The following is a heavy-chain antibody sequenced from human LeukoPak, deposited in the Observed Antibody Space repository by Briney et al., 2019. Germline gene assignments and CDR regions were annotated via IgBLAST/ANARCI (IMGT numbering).Heavy chain of an antibody. D-gene: IGHD5/OR15-5a*01. J-gene: IGHJ1*01. V-gene: IGHV1-2*02. CDR2: VFPHSGDT. CDR1: GYTFTDYY. Sequence: GASVKVSCKASGYTFTDYYIHWVRQAPGEGLEWVGWVFPHSGDTYYAQRFHGRVAMTTDTSINTAYMELSRLKSDDTGVYFCARPPRDLVSAAPFPFWSQGTLVTVSS. CDR3: ARPPRDLVSAAPFPF.